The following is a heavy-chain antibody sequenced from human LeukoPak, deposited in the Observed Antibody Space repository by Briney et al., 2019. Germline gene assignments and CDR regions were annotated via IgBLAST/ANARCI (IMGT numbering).Heavy chain of an antibody. CDR2: MNPDTGVT. Sequence: GASVKVSCKASGYTFSGYYIHWVRQAPGQGLEWMGWMNPDTGVTNYSQKFQGRVIMTRDTSISTAYMELRRLRSDDTAVYYCAKDGSYGYGFYGDYWGQGTLATVSS. J-gene: IGHJ4*02. CDR3: AKDGSYGYGFYGDY. CDR1: GYTFSGYY. V-gene: IGHV1-2*02. D-gene: IGHD3-16*01.